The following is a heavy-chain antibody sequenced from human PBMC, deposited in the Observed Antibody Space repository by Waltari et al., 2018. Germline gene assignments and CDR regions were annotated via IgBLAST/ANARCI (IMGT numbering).Heavy chain of an antibody. CDR1: GGTFSSYA. CDR2: IIPSVGTA. Sequence: QVQLVQSGAEVKKPGSSVKVSCKASGGTFSSYAISWVRQAPGQGLEWMGGIIPSVGTANYAQNFQGRVTITADESTSTAYMELSSLRSEDTAVYYCASSPLQYSSSGHYYFDYWGHGTLVTVSS. CDR3: ASSPLQYSSSGHYYFDY. D-gene: IGHD6-6*01. J-gene: IGHJ4*01. V-gene: IGHV1-69*01.